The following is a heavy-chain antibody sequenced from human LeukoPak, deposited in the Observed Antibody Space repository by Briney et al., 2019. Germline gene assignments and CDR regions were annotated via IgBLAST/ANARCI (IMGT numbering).Heavy chain of an antibody. J-gene: IGHJ3*02. V-gene: IGHV4-39*01. CDR3: VRLENDLGSFEI. CDR1: GGSISSSSYY. CDR2: IFYVGNT. Sequence: PSETLSLTCTVSGGSISSSSYYWGWIRQPPGKGPEYMGRIFYVGNTYYNPSLKSRVTISVDTSKNQFSLKLSSVTAADTAVYYCVRLENDLGSFEIWGRGTMVTVS.